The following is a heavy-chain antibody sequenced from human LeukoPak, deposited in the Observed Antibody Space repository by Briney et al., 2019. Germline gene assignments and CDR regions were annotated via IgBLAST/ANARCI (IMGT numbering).Heavy chain of an antibody. CDR1: GGTFSSYA. Sequence: SVKVSCKASGGTFSSYAISWVRQAPGQGLEWMGGIIPIFGTANYAQKFQGRVTITTDESTSTAYMELSSLRSEDTAVYYCARAAGYCSSTSCYTNWYFDLWGRGTLVTVSS. CDR3: ARAAGYCSSTSCYTNWYFDL. D-gene: IGHD2-2*02. J-gene: IGHJ2*01. V-gene: IGHV1-69*05. CDR2: IIPIFGTA.